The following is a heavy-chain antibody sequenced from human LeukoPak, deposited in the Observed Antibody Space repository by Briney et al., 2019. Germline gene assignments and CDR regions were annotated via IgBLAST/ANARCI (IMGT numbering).Heavy chain of an antibody. CDR1: GGTFSSHA. CDR2: INPNSGGT. D-gene: IGHD3-22*01. Sequence: ASVKVSCKAPGGTFSSHAISWVRQAPGQGLEWMGWINPNSGGTNYAQKFQGRVTMTRDTSISTAYMELSRLRSDDTAVYYCARANYYDSSGYYYREGDENYFDYWGQGTLVTVSS. J-gene: IGHJ4*02. V-gene: IGHV1-2*02. CDR3: ARANYYDSSGYYYREGDENYFDY.